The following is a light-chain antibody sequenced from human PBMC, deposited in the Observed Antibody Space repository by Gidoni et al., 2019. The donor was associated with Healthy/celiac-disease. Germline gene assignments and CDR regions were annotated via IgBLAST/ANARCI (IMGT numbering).Light chain of an antibody. CDR3: QQYDNLRV. Sequence: DIQMTQSPSSLSAYVGDRVTITCQASQDISNYLNWYQQKPGKAPKLLIYDASNLETGVPSRFSGSGSGTDFTFTISSLQPEDIATYYCQQYDNLRVFAQGTRLEIK. CDR2: DAS. CDR1: QDISNY. V-gene: IGKV1-33*01. J-gene: IGKJ5*01.